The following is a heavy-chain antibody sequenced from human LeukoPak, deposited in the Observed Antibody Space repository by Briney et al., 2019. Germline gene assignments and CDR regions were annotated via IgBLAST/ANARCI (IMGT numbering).Heavy chain of an antibody. D-gene: IGHD6-25*01. CDR3: ARGKVRPPFY. CDR1: GGSFSGYY. V-gene: IGHV4-34*01. CDR2: INHSGST. Sequence: SETLSLTCAVYGGSFSGYYWSWIRQPPGKGLEWIGGINHSGSTNYNPSLKSRVTISVDTSKNQFSLKLSSVTAADTAVYYCARGKVRPPFYWGQGTLVTVSS. J-gene: IGHJ4*02.